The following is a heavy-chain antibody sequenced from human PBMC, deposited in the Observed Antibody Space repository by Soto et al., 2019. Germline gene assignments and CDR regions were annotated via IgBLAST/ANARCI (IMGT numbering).Heavy chain of an antibody. CDR1: GYTFTGYY. CDR3: ARVAAAGTFYGMDV. V-gene: IGHV1-2*02. Sequence: ASVKVSCKASGYTFTGYYMHWVRQAPGQGLEWMGWINPNSGGTNYAQKFQGRVTMTRDTSISTAYMELSRLRSDDTAVYYCARVAAAGTFYGMDVRGQGPTVTVYS. J-gene: IGHJ6*02. CDR2: INPNSGGT. D-gene: IGHD6-13*01.